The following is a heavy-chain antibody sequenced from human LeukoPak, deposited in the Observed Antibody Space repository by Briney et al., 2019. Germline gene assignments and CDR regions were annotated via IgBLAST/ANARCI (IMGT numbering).Heavy chain of an antibody. D-gene: IGHD5/OR15-5a*01. J-gene: IGHJ4*02. CDR3: AKDTVYGDY. CDR2: ISWNSGSI. CDR1: GFTFDDYA. V-gene: IGHV3-9*01. Sequence: GGSLRLSCAASGFTFDDYAMHWVRQAPGKGLEWVSGISWNSGSIGYADSVKGRFTISRDNAKNSLYLQMNSLRAEDTALYYCAKDTVYGDYWGQGTLVTVSS.